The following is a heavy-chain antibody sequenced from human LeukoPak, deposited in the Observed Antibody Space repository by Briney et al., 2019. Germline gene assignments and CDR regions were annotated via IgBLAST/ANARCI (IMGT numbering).Heavy chain of an antibody. D-gene: IGHD6-13*01. Sequence: GGSLRLSCAASGFTFSTYGLSWVRQAPGQGLEWVSVIGPSGGYTNYADSVKGRFTISRDDSKNTLYLQMNSLRAEDTDVYYCAKASSRWYFDGWGQGTLVTVSS. J-gene: IGHJ4*02. V-gene: IGHV3-23*01. CDR3: AKASSRWYFDG. CDR1: GFTFSTYG. CDR2: IGPSGGYT.